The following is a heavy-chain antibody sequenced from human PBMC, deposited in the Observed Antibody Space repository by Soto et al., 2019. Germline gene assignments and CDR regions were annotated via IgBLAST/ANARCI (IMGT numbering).Heavy chain of an antibody. Sequence: WGSLRLSCAASGFTFSSYSMNWVRQAPGKGLEWVSSISSSSSYIYYADSVKGRFTISRDNAKNSLYLQMNSLRAEDTAVYYCARDDDSAARPIYYYGMDVWGQGTTVTVSS. CDR2: ISSSSSYI. CDR1: GFTFSSYS. D-gene: IGHD6-6*01. J-gene: IGHJ6*02. CDR3: ARDDDSAARPIYYYGMDV. V-gene: IGHV3-21*01.